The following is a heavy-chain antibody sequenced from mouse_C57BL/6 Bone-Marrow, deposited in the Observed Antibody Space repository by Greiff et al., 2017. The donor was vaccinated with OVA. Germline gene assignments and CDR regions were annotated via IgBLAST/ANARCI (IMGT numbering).Heavy chain of an antibody. CDR2: IYPRSGNT. V-gene: IGHV1-81*01. CDR1: GYTFTSYG. J-gene: IGHJ4*01. Sequence: VKVVESGAELAMPGASVKLSCKASGYTFTSYGISWVKQRTGQGLEWIGEIYPRSGNTYYNEKFKGKATLTADKSSSTAYMELRSLTSEDSAVYFCASPYSNYAMDYWGQGTSVTVSS. CDR3: ASPYSNYAMDY. D-gene: IGHD2-5*01.